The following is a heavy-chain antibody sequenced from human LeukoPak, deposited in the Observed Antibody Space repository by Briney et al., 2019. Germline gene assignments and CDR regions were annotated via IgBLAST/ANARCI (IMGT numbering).Heavy chain of an antibody. CDR1: GGSISSGGYY. CDR3: ARVIAAADSSPNWFDP. D-gene: IGHD6-13*01. J-gene: IGHJ5*02. Sequence: SETLSLTCTVSGGSISSGGYYWSWIRQHPGKGLEWIGYIYYSGSTYYNPSLKSRVTISVDTSKNQFSLKLSSVTAADTAVYYCARVIAAADSSPNWFDPWGQGTLVTVSS. V-gene: IGHV4-31*03. CDR2: IYYSGST.